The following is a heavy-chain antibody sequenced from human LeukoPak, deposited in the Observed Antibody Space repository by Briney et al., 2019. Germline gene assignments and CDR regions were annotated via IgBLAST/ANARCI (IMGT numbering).Heavy chain of an antibody. CDR1: GFTFSSYA. CDR2: ISNSGGGT. CDR3: AKWRLVPRDPFDY. Sequence: GGSLRLSCAASGFTFSSYAMNWVRQAPGKGLEWVSGISNSGGGTYYADSVKGRFTISRDNSKNTLYLQMNSLRVEDTAVYYCAKWRLVPRDPFDYWGQGTPVTVSS. J-gene: IGHJ4*02. V-gene: IGHV3-23*01. D-gene: IGHD6-19*01.